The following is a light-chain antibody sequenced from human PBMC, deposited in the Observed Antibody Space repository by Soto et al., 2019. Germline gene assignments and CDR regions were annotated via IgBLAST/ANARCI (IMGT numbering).Light chain of an antibody. J-gene: IGKJ5*01. V-gene: IGKV3-11*01. CDR3: QQRHRWPIT. CDR2: DAY. CDR1: QSFRGL. Sequence: EVVLTQSPVTLSLSPGERATLSCRASQSFRGLLAWYQQKPGQAPRLLIYDAYNRATGIPPRFSGSGSGTDFTLTISSLEPEDSAVYYCQQRHRWPITFGQGTDWRL.